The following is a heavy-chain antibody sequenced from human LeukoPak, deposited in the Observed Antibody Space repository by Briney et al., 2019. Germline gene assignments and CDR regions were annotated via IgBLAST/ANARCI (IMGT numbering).Heavy chain of an antibody. J-gene: IGHJ4*02. CDR1: GFTFSNYN. Sequence: PGGSLRLSCAASGFTFSNYNMNWVRQAPGKGLEWVSFISGNSSHIYYADSVKGRFTISRDNAKNSLYLQMNSLRAEDTAVYYCVLSYFDFWGQGTLVTVSS. CDR2: ISGNSSHI. CDR3: VLSYFDF. V-gene: IGHV3-21*01. D-gene: IGHD3-3*01.